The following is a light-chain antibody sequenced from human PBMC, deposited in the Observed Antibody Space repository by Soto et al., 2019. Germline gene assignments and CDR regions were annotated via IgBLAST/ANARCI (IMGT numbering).Light chain of an antibody. V-gene: IGKV3D-15*01. Sequence: EIVLTQSPATLSLSPGERVTVFCRASQSVRSYLAWYQQKPGQAPRLLIYGASTRATGIPARFSGSGSGTEFTLTISSLQSEDFAVYYCQQYNNWREITFGQGTRLEIK. CDR2: GAS. J-gene: IGKJ5*01. CDR1: QSVRSY. CDR3: QQYNNWREIT.